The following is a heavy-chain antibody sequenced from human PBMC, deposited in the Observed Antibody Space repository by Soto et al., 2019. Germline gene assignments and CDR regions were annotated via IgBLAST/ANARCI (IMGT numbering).Heavy chain of an antibody. CDR3: ARDTGYTFGSLNY. V-gene: IGHV1-3*01. D-gene: IGHD5-18*01. CDR1: GYTFTDYA. J-gene: IGHJ4*02. Sequence: VSVKVSCKASGYTFTDYALHWVRQAPGQRLEWMGWMNAGVGNTLYSQKFQGRITITRDTSAGTAYMELNSLKSEDTAIYYCARDTGYTFGSLNYWGPGTLVTVSS. CDR2: MNAGVGNT.